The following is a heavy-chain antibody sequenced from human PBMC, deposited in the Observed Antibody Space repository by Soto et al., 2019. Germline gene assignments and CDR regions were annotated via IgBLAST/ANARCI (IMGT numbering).Heavy chain of an antibody. Sequence: SETLSLTCTVSGGSVSSGTFYWSWIRQPPGKGLEWIGFISYSGNINYNPSLKSRVTIAVDTSKNQFTLKLSSVTAADTAVYYCERGVTINWFDPWGQGTLVTVSS. CDR2: ISYSGNI. D-gene: IGHD3-10*01. J-gene: IGHJ5*02. CDR3: ERGVTINWFDP. V-gene: IGHV4-61*01. CDR1: GGSVSSGTFY.